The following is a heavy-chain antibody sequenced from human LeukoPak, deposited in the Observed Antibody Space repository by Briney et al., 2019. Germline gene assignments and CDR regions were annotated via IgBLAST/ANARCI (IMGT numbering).Heavy chain of an antibody. CDR1: GFSFSTFY. Sequence: ASVKVSCKTFGFSFSTFYIHWLRRAPGQGLEWMGIIHPNGFITSYAQRFKGRVSMPRDPSTSTVYMELNSLIFDDTAVYYCARTRSSSGYLDVWGTGTTVTVSS. CDR2: IHPNGFIT. V-gene: IGHV1-46*01. CDR3: ARTRSSSGYLDV. J-gene: IGHJ6*03. D-gene: IGHD3-10*01.